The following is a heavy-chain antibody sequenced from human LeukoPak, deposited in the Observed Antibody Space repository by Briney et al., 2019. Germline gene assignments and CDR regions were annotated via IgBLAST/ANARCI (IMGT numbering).Heavy chain of an antibody. CDR2: IYHSGST. D-gene: IGHD2-15*01. V-gene: IGHV4-30-2*01. Sequence: SETLSLTCAVSGDSISSGGYSWSWLRQPPGKGLEWIGYIYHSGSTYYNPSLKSRVTISVDRSKNQFSLKLSSVTAADTAVYYCARETRYCSGGSCYSGMDVWGQGTTVTVSS. CDR3: ARETRYCSGGSCYSGMDV. CDR1: GDSISSGGYS. J-gene: IGHJ6*02.